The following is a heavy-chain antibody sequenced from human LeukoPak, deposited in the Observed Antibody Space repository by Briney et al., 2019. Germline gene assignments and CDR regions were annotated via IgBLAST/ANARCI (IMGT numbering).Heavy chain of an antibody. D-gene: IGHD3-10*01. J-gene: IGHJ4*02. CDR1: GFPFSTYW. V-gene: IGHV3-74*01. CDR3: AREGVSFGELLGPNFDY. Sequence: PGGSLRLSCSVSGFPFSTYWMHWVRQAPGKGLVWVSRINSAGRTISYANSVKGRFTISRDNAKNSLYLQMNSLRAEDTAVYYCAREGVSFGELLGPNFDYWGQGTLVTVSS. CDR2: INSAGRTI.